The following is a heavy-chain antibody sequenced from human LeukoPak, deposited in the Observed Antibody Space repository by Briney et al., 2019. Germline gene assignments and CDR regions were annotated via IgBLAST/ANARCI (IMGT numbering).Heavy chain of an antibody. J-gene: IGHJ4*02. D-gene: IGHD2-15*01. V-gene: IGHV3-21*01. CDR2: ISSSSSYI. CDR1: GFTFSSYS. Sequence: GGSLRLSCAASGFTFSSYSMNWVRQAPGKGLEWVSSISSSSSYIYYADSVKGRFTISRDNAKNSLYLQMNSLRAEDTAVYYCARDPGGGNGRFDYWGQGILVTVSS. CDR3: ARDPGGGNGRFDY.